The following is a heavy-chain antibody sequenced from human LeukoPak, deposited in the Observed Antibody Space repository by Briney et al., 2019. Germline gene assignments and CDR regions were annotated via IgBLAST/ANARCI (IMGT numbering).Heavy chain of an antibody. D-gene: IGHD3-10*01. Sequence: GGSLRLSCAASGFTFDDYTMHWVRQASGKGLEWVGRIRSKANSYATAYAASVKGRFTISRDDSKNTAYLQMNSLKTEDTAVYYCTVFGELYDDYWGQGTLVTVSS. CDR3: TVFGELYDDY. V-gene: IGHV3-73*01. J-gene: IGHJ4*02. CDR1: GFTFDDYT. CDR2: IRSKANSYAT.